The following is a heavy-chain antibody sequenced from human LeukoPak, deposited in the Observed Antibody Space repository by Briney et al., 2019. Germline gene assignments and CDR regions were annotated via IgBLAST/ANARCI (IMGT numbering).Heavy chain of an antibody. CDR2: IKQDGSEK. J-gene: IGHJ4*02. V-gene: IGHV3-7*01. CDR1: GFTFSSYW. D-gene: IGHD3-16*02. Sequence: GGSLRLSCAASGFTFSSYWMSWVRQAPGKGLEWVANIKQDGSEKYYVDSVKGRFTISRDNAKNSLYLQMNSLRAEDTAVYYCARDSVHYDYVWGSYRYTNYYFDYWGQGTLVTVSS. CDR3: ARDSVHYDYVWGSYRYTNYYFDY.